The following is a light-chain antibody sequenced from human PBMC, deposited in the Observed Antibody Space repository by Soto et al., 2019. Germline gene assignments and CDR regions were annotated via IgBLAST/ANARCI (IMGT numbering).Light chain of an antibody. J-gene: IGKJ1*01. Sequence: ELLLTQSPGTLSLSPGESVTLYCRASQSLSSSYLAWYQQRPGQARRLLICGASNRATGIPDRFTGSGSGTDFTLTISSLEPEDFAVFYCQRSVIYPYTFGQGTKVDI. CDR3: QRSVIYPYT. CDR2: GAS. V-gene: IGKV3-20*01. CDR1: QSLSSSY.